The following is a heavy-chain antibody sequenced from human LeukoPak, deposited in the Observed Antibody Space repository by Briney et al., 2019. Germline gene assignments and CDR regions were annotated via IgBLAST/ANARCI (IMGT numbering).Heavy chain of an antibody. CDR3: ERALSPYYDYVWGSYRLDY. Sequence: SVKVSCKASGGTFSSYAISWVRQAPGQGLEWMGRIIPIFGTANYAQKFQGRVTITTDESTSTAYMELSSLRSEDTAVYYCERALSPYYDYVWGSYRLDYWGQGTLVTVSS. D-gene: IGHD3-16*02. J-gene: IGHJ4*02. V-gene: IGHV1-69*05. CDR1: GGTFSSYA. CDR2: IIPIFGTA.